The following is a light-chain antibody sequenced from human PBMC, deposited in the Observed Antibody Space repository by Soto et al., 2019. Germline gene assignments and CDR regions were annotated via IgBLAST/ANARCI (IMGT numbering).Light chain of an antibody. J-gene: IGKJ4*01. CDR2: DAS. V-gene: IGKV1-33*01. Sequence: DMQMTQSPSSVSASVGDRVTITCQARQDIKHYLNWYQQKPGKAPNLLIYDASNLETGVPSRYSGSGSGTEFTLTISSLQADDFAIYYCQQYNGYRLAFGGGTKVDIK. CDR3: QQYNGYRLA. CDR1: QDIKHY.